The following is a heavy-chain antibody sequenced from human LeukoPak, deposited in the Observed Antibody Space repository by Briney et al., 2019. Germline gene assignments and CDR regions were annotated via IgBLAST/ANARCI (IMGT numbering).Heavy chain of an antibody. J-gene: IGHJ4*02. CDR2: VYYSGNT. D-gene: IGHD6-6*01. Sequence: SETLSLTCTVSGGSINSSGYNWDWIRQSPGNGLEWIGSVYYSGNTYYNPSLTSRVTISLDMSKSQFSLKLRFVTAADTAVYYCARVEAIGGRPWVPFDYWGQGTLATVSS. V-gene: IGHV4-39*07. CDR3: ARVEAIGGRPWVPFDY. CDR1: GGSINSSGYN.